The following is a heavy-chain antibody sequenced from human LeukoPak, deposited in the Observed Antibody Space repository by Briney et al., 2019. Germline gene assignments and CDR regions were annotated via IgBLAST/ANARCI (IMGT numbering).Heavy chain of an antibody. CDR2: IGTAGDT. D-gene: IGHD3-22*01. CDR3: ARGSNYYDSSGYYFRFDP. V-gene: IGHV3-13*01. J-gene: IGHJ5*02. Sequence: GGSLRLSCAASGFTFSSYAMSWVRQAPGKGLEWVSAIGTAGDTYYPGSVKGRFTISRENAKNSLYLQMNSLRAGDTAVYYCARGSNYYDSSGYYFRFDPWGQGTLVTVSS. CDR1: GFTFSSYA.